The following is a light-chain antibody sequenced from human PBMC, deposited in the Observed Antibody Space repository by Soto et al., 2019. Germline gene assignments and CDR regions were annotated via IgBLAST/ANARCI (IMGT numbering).Light chain of an antibody. CDR3: QQYNNWPRT. CDR2: GAS. Sequence: EIVMTQSPATLSVSPGERATLSCRASQSVSSNLAWYRQKPGQAPRLLIYGASTRATGISARFSGSGSGTEFTLTISSLQSEDFAVYYCQQYNNWPRTFGQGTKVDIK. J-gene: IGKJ1*01. V-gene: IGKV3-15*01. CDR1: QSVSSN.